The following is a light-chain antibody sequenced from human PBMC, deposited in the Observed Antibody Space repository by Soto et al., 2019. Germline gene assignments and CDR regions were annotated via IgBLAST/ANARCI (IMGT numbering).Light chain of an antibody. Sequence: DIPLTQSPSVLSASVGDRVTITCRASQGINSYLAWYQQKPGKVPKLLIYAASTLHSGVPSRFSGSGSGTEFTITISSLQPEDFATYCCQQLNSYPRTFGQGTKVEIK. CDR2: AAS. J-gene: IGKJ1*01. CDR3: QQLNSYPRT. V-gene: IGKV1-9*01. CDR1: QGINSY.